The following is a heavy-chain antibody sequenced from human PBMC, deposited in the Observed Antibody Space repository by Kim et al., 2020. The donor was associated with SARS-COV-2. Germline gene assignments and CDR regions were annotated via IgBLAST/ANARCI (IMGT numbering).Heavy chain of an antibody. D-gene: IGHD3-22*01. CDR3: AKDSYYYDSSGSPQ. V-gene: IGHV3-43*01. J-gene: IGHJ4*02. Sequence: ADSVKGRFTISRDKSKNSLYLQMNSLRTEDTALYYCAKDSYYYDSSGSPQWGQGNLVTVSS.